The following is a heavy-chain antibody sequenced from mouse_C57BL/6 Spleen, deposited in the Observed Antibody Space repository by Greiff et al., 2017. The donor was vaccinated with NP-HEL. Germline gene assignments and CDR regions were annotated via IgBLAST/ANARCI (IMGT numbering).Heavy chain of an antibody. J-gene: IGHJ2*01. Sequence: QVHVKQSGAELVKPGASVKISCKASGYAFSSYWMNWVKQRPGKGLEWIGQIYPGDGDTNYNGKFKGKATLTADKSSSTAYMQLSSLTSEDSAVYFCARRKSNGDFDYGGQGTTLTVSS. CDR2: IYPGDGDT. CDR1: GYAFSSYW. V-gene: IGHV1-80*01. D-gene: IGHD4-1*01. CDR3: ARRKSNGDFDY.